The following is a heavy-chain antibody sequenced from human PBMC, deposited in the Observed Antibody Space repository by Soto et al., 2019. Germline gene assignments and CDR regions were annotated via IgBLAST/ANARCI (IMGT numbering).Heavy chain of an antibody. CDR2: ISYDGSNK. Sequence: QVQLVESGGGVVQPGRSLRLSCAASGFPFTSYGMHWVREGPGKGLEWLAVISYDGSNKFYADSVKGRFTISRDNSKNTLYLPLNRLRPVDTALYYCVGLQDSFDCRGQGTLVIVSS. V-gene: IGHV3-30*03. CDR1: GFPFTSYG. CDR3: VGLQDSFDC. J-gene: IGHJ4*02.